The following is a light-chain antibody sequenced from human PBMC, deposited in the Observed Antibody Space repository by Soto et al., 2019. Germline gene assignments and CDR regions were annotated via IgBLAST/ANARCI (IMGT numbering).Light chain of an antibody. CDR2: DAS. CDR3: QQYGSSPRT. J-gene: IGKJ1*01. CDR1: QSVSSSY. Sequence: IVLTQSPGTLSLSPGERATLSCRASQSVSSSYLAWYQQKSGQAPRLLIYDASFRATGIPARFSGSGSGTDFTLTISRLEPEDFAVYYCQQYGSSPRTFGQGTKVDIK. V-gene: IGKV3-20*01.